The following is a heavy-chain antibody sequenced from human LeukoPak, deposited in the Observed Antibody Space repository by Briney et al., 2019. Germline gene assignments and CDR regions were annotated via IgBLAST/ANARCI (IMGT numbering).Heavy chain of an antibody. Sequence: PGGSLRLSCAASGFTFSSYWMHWVRQAPGKGLVWVSRINTDGSSTGYADSVKGRFTISRDNAKNTLYLQMNSLRAEDTAVYYCAKRIDNWGSYPLEDWGQGTLVTVSS. J-gene: IGHJ4*02. D-gene: IGHD3-16*02. CDR1: GFTFSSYW. V-gene: IGHV3-74*01. CDR2: INTDGSST. CDR3: AKRIDNWGSYPLED.